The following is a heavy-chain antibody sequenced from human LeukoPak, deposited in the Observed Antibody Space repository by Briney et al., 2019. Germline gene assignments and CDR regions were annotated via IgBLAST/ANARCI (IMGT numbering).Heavy chain of an antibody. J-gene: IGHJ4*02. Sequence: SETLSLTCPVSGGSISSYYWSWIRQPPGKGLEWIAYIYYSGSTNYNPSLKSRVTISVDTSKNQFSLKLSSVTAADTAVYYCARGARSSGYYYPLYWGQGTLVTVSS. CDR1: GGSISSYY. V-gene: IGHV4-59*01. CDR2: IYYSGST. CDR3: ARGARSSGYYYPLY. D-gene: IGHD3-22*01.